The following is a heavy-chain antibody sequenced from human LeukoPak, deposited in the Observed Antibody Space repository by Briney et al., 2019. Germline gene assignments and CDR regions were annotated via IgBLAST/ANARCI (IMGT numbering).Heavy chain of an antibody. CDR1: AFTFSSYS. J-gene: IGHJ4*02. D-gene: IGHD2-2*01. CDR2: ISSSGSTT. V-gene: IGHV3-48*01. Sequence: GGSLRLSCAASAFTFSSYSMNWVRQAPGKGLEWVSYISSSGSTTYYADSVKGRFTISIDNAKNSLYLQMNRLRAEDTAVYYCASYCSTTSCYAVDYWGQGTLVTVSS. CDR3: ASYCSTTSCYAVDY.